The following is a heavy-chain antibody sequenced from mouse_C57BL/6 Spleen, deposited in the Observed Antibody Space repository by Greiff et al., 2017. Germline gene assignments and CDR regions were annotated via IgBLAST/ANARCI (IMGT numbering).Heavy chain of an antibody. V-gene: IGHV1-80*01. CDR1: GYAFSSYW. CDR2: IYPGDGDT. D-gene: IGHD2-4*01. CDR3: ARKGIYYDYDYFDY. Sequence: VQLQQSGAELVKPGASVKISCKASGYAFSSYWMNWVKQRPGKGLEWIGQIYPGDGDTNYNGKFKGKATLTADKSSSTAYMQLSSLTSEDSAVYFCARKGIYYDYDYFDYWGQGTTLTVSS. J-gene: IGHJ2*01.